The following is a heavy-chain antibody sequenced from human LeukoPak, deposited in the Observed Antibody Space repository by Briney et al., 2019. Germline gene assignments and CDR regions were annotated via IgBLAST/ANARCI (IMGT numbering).Heavy chain of an antibody. D-gene: IGHD1-7*01. J-gene: IGHJ4*02. CDR3: SRGITGNTSPFDS. V-gene: IGHV3-53*01. CDR2: ISSNGNT. Sequence: GGSLRLSCAASGFVVSNNYMNRVRQAPGKGLEWVSVISSNGNTYYLDSVKGRFTISRVNSKNSLYLQMNSLRAEDTAVYYCSRGITGNTSPFDSWGQGTLVTVSS. CDR1: GFVVSNNY.